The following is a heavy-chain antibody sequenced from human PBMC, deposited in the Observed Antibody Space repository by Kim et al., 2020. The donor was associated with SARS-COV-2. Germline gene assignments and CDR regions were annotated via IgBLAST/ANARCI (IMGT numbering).Heavy chain of an antibody. V-gene: IGHV1-18*01. D-gene: IGHD3-3*01. CDR1: GYTFTSYG. J-gene: IGHJ5*02. CDR3: AREGSTIFGVVTYAWFDP. CDR2: ISAYNGNT. Sequence: ASVKVSCKASGYTFTSYGISWVRQAPGQGLEWMGWISAYNGNTNYAQKLQGRVTMTTDTSTSTAYMELRSLRSDDTAVYYCAREGSTIFGVVTYAWFDPWGQGTLVTVSS.